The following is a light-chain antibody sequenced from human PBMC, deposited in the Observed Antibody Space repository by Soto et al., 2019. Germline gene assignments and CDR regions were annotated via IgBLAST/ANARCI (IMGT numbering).Light chain of an antibody. CDR3: QQYNNWPPGT. CDR1: QSVSSN. V-gene: IGKV3-15*01. J-gene: IGKJ1*01. Sequence: EIVMTQSPATLSVSPGERATLSCRASQSVSSNLDWYQQKPGQAPRLLIYDASTRATGIPARFSGSGSGTEFTLTISSLQSEDFAVYYCQQYNNWPPGTFGQGTKVEIK. CDR2: DAS.